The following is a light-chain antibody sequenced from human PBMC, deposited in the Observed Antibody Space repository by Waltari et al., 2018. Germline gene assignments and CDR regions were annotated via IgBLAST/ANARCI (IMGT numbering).Light chain of an antibody. Sequence: IQMTQFPSPLSSSVGDRVTITCRAGEGINNYLTWFQQKPGKAPTSLIYGASNLQGGVPSRFSGSGSGTDFTLTIDNLQPEDFATYYCQQYRSYPLTFGGGTKVEIK. J-gene: IGKJ4*01. CDR1: EGINNY. V-gene: IGKV1-16*01. CDR2: GAS. CDR3: QQYRSYPLT.